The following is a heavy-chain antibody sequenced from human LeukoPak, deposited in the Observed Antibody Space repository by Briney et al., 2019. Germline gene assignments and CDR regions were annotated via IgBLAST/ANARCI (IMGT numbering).Heavy chain of an antibody. D-gene: IGHD1-26*01. Sequence: GGSLRLSCSASGFISSTSAMNWVRQAPGKGLEWVSSINSVGSHIYYRDSVKGRFTISRDNAKNSVYLQMNNLRAADTALYYCTRDPAYYLRYGYFDYWGQGILVTVSS. CDR1: GFISSTSA. CDR3: TRDPAYYLRYGYFDY. CDR2: INSVGSHI. V-gene: IGHV3-21*01. J-gene: IGHJ4*03.